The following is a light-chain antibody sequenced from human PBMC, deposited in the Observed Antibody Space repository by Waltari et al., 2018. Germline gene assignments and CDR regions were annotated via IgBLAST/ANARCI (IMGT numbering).Light chain of an antibody. J-gene: IGLJ2*01. CDR1: SSNIGAGFD. Sequence: QSVLTQSPSVSGAPGQRVTISCTGSSSNIGAGFDVHWYQQLPGTAPKLLIYGNTNRPSGVPDRLSGSKSGTSASLAITGLQAEDEADYYCQSYDSSLSGSVFGGGTKLTVL. CDR2: GNT. CDR3: QSYDSSLSGSV. V-gene: IGLV1-40*01.